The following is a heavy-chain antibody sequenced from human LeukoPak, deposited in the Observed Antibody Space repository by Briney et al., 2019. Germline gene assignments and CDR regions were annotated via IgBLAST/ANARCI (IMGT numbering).Heavy chain of an antibody. Sequence: GRSLRLSCAASGFTFSSYGMHWVRQAPGKGLVWVSRINTDGSITNYADSVKGRFSISRDNAKNTLYLQMSSLRAEDTAVYYCARDRGPRTGFMVREAYDYWGQGTLVTVSS. CDR1: GFTFSSYG. D-gene: IGHD3-10*01. CDR2: INTDGSIT. CDR3: ARDRGPRTGFMVREAYDY. J-gene: IGHJ4*02. V-gene: IGHV3-74*01.